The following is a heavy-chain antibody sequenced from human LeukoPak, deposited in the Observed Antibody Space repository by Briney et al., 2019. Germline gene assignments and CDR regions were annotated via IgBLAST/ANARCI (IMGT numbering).Heavy chain of an antibody. V-gene: IGHV4-39*01. D-gene: IGHD4-17*01. CDR2: IYYSGST. CDR1: GGSISSSSYY. CDR3: ARQVDYAHPYYYYYMDV. J-gene: IGHJ6*03. Sequence: PSETLSLTCTVSGGSISSSSYYWGWIRQPPGKGLEWIGSIYYSGSTYYNPSLKSRVTISVDTSKNQFSLKLSSVTAADTAVYYCARQVDYAHPYYYYYMDVWGKGTTVTISS.